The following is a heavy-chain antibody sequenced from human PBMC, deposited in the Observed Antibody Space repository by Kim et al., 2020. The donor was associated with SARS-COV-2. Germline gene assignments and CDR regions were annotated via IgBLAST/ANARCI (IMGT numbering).Heavy chain of an antibody. D-gene: IGHD1-26*01. Sequence: GGSLRLSCAASGFTFEDFSMHWVRQAPGKGLEWVSRVTCNGGTTYYADSVKGRFTVSSDNSKESLYLQMNSLRPEDTALYYCAKQMWEYMDVWGKGTAVRVSS. CDR2: VTCNGGTT. J-gene: IGHJ6*03. CDR3: AKQMWEYMDV. CDR1: GFTFEDFS. V-gene: IGHV3-43*01.